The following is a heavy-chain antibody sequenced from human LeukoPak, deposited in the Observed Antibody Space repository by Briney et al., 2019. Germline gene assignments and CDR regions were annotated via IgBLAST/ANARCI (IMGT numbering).Heavy chain of an antibody. V-gene: IGHV4-4*07. D-gene: IGHD2-15*01. Sequence: SETLSLTCTVSGGSISSYYWSWIRQPAGKGLEWIGRIYTSGSTNYNPSLQSRVTMSVDRSKNQFSLKLSSVTAADTAVYFCATYCSGGSCYSKNAFDIWGQGTMVTVSS. CDR3: ATYCSGGSCYSKNAFDI. CDR2: IYTSGST. CDR1: GGSISSYY. J-gene: IGHJ3*02.